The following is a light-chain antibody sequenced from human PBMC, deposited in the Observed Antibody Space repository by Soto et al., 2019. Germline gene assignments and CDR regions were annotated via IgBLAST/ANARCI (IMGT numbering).Light chain of an antibody. CDR2: DAS. CDR3: QQYHNWPRT. V-gene: IGKV3-15*01. J-gene: IGKJ1*01. CDR1: QSVYST. Sequence: EIVMTQSPATLSVSPGERDTLSCRASQSVYSTLAWYQQKPGQAPRLLIHDASTRATGIPARFSGSGSGTDFTLTISSLQSEDFAVYYCQQYHNWPRTFGQGTKVEIK.